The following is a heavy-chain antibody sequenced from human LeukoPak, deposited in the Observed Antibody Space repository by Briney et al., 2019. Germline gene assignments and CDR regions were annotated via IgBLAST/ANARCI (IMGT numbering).Heavy chain of an antibody. CDR1: GFILSSYA. Sequence: PGGSLRLSCAASGFILSSYAMHWVRQAPGKGLGWVAVIWQDGNNKYYADSVKGRFTISRDNSKNTLYLQMNSLRAEDTAVYYCAKDYSIAVTGSDYWGQGTPVTVS. V-gene: IGHV3-33*06. J-gene: IGHJ4*02. CDR2: IWQDGNNK. D-gene: IGHD6-19*01. CDR3: AKDYSIAVTGSDY.